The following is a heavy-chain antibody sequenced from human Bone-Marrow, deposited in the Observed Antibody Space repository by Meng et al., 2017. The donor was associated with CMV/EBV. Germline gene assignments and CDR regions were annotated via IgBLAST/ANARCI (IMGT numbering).Heavy chain of an antibody. CDR3: ARLGYSGSTDYYYGMDV. D-gene: IGHD1-26*01. Sequence: GESLKISCTGSGYSFTSYWIGWVRQMPGKGLEWMGIIYPGDSDTRYSPSFQGQVTISADKSISTAYLQWSSLKASDTAMYYCARLGYSGSTDYYYGMDVWSQGTMVTVSS. J-gene: IGHJ6*02. CDR2: IYPGDSDT. V-gene: IGHV5-51*01. CDR1: GYSFTSYW.